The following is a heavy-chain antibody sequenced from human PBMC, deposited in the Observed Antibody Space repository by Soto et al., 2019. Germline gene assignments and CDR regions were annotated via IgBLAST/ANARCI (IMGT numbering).Heavy chain of an antibody. CDR3: ARAIPRIAARLSWFDP. V-gene: IGHV4-59*01. CDR1: GGSISSYY. Sequence: SETLSLTCTVSGGSISSYYCSWIRQPPGKGLEWIGYIYYSGSTNYNPSLKSRVTISVDTSKNQFSLKLSSVTAADTAVYYCARAIPRIAARLSWFDPWGQGTLVTVSS. CDR2: IYYSGST. J-gene: IGHJ5*02. D-gene: IGHD6-6*01.